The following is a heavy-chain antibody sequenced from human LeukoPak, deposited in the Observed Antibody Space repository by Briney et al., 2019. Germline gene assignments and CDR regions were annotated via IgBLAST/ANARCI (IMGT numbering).Heavy chain of an antibody. D-gene: IGHD7-27*01. J-gene: IGHJ5*02. Sequence: ASVKVSCKASGYIFTTYDIGWVRQATGQGLEWMGWLNPNSGNAGYAQKFQGRVTISRNTSISTAYMELSSLSSDDTPIYYCARRKFLGWFDPWGQGTLVTVSS. V-gene: IGHV1-8*03. CDR2: LNPNSGNA. CDR1: GYIFTTYD. CDR3: ARRKFLGWFDP.